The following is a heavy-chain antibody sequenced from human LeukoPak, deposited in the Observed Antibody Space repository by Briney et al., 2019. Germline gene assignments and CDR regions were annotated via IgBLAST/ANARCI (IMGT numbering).Heavy chain of an antibody. D-gene: IGHD1-7*01. CDR3: ARDEGMKLYYYYGMDV. Sequence: GASVKVSCTASGYTFTSYGISWVRQAPGQGLEWMGWISAYNGNTNYAQKFQGRVTITADESTSTAYMELSSLRSEDTAVYYCARDEGMKLYYYYGMDVWGQGTTVTVSS. J-gene: IGHJ6*02. CDR1: GYTFTSYG. V-gene: IGHV1-18*01. CDR2: ISAYNGNT.